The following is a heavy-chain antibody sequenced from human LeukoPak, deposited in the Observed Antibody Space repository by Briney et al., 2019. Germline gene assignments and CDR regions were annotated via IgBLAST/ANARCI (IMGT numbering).Heavy chain of an antibody. CDR2: IYYSGTT. D-gene: IGHD3-10*01. Sequence: SQTLSLTCTVAGGSISTGDYYWSWIRQPPGKGLEWIGYIYYSGTTYYNPSLKGRISFSMQTSKNQFSLNLRSVTAADTAVYYCARDQVYGSGTFWGQGTLVTVSS. J-gene: IGHJ4*02. V-gene: IGHV4-30-4*01. CDR1: GGSISTGDYY. CDR3: ARDQVYGSGTF.